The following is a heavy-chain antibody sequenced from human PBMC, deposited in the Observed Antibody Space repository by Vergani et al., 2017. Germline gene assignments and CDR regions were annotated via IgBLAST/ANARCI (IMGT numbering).Heavy chain of an antibody. D-gene: IGHD2-2*01. CDR1: GFTFGDYA. CDR2: IRSKAYGGTT. V-gene: IGHV3-49*03. J-gene: IGHJ6*02. Sequence: EVQLVESGGGLVQPGRSLRLSCTASGFTFGDYAMSWFRQAPGKGLEWVGFIRSKAYGGTTEYAASVKGRFTISRDDSKSIAYLQMNSLKTEDTAVYYCTRGVVPAAYYYYYGMDVWGQGTTVTVSS. CDR3: TRGVVPAAYYYYYGMDV.